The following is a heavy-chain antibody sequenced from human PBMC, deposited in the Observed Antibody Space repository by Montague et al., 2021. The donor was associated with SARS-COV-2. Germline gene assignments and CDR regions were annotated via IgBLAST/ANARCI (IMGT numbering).Heavy chain of an antibody. CDR3: TRDYRSIVGDGLDT. J-gene: IGHJ3*02. V-gene: IGHV3-48*03. CDR2: ISTSAYTT. CDR1: GFTFSNYD. Sequence: SLRLSCAASGFTFSNYDMNWVRQAPGKGPEWISYISTSAYTTSYAGSAKGRFTISRDNGKNSLYLQMNSLRVEDTAVYYCTRDYRSIVGDGLDTWGQGTKVTVSS. D-gene: IGHD3-16*02.